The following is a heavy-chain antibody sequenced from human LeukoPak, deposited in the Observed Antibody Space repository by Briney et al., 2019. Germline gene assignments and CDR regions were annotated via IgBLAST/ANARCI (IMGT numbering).Heavy chain of an antibody. CDR2: IYSGGST. CDR1: GFTVSSNY. V-gene: IGHV3-53*01. Sequence: GGSLRLSCAASGFTVSSNYMSWVRQAPGKGLEWVSVIYSGGSTYYADSVKGRFTISRDNSKNTLYLQMNSLRAEDTAVYYCAREGSLIYYMDVWGKGTTVTVSS. CDR3: AREGSLIYYMDV. J-gene: IGHJ6*03. D-gene: IGHD3-16*01.